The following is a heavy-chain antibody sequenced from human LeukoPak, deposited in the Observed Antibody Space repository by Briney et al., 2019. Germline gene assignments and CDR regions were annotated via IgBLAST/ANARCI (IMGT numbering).Heavy chain of an antibody. Sequence: GGSLRLSCAASGFTFSSYAMSWGRQAPGKGLELVSVISGRGGSTYYAESVKGRFTISRDNSKNTLYLQMNSLRAADTAVYYCAKTPGRDLWSAPFDYWGQGTLVTVSS. D-gene: IGHD3-10*01. V-gene: IGHV3-23*01. CDR1: GFTFSSYA. CDR3: AKTPGRDLWSAPFDY. J-gene: IGHJ4*02. CDR2: ISGRGGST.